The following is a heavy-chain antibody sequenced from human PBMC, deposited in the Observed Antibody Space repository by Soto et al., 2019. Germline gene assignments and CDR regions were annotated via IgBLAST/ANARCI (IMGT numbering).Heavy chain of an antibody. J-gene: IGHJ5*02. CDR3: ARHNVVVAATRWFDP. D-gene: IGHD2-15*01. V-gene: IGHV4-39*01. CDR2: IYYSGST. CDR1: GGSISSSSDY. Sequence: SETLSRTCTVSGGSISSSSDYWGWIRQPPGKGLEWIGSIYYSGSTYYNPSLKSRVTISVDTSKNQFSLKLSSVTAADTAVYYCARHNVVVAATRWFDPWGQGTLVTVSS.